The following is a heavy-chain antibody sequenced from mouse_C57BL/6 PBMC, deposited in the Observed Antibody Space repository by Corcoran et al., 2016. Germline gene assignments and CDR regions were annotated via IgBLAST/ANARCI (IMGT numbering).Heavy chain of an antibody. CDR2: INTYSGVP. D-gene: IGHD1-1*01. CDR1: GYTFTTYG. J-gene: IGHJ2*01. CDR3: ARSHYYGSSPDY. V-gene: IGHV9-3*01. Sequence: QIQLVQSGPELKKPGVTVKISCKASGYTFTTYGMSWVKQAPGKGLKWMGWINTYSGVPTYADDFKGRFAFSLETSASTAYLQINNLKNEDTATYFCARSHYYGSSPDYWGQGTTLTVSS.